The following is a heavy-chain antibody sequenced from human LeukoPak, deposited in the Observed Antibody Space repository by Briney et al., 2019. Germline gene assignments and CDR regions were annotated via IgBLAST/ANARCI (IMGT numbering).Heavy chain of an antibody. V-gene: IGHV3-21*01. Sequence: GGSLRLSCAASGFTFNTYTMNWVRQAPGKGLEWVSSISSSSSYIYYADSVKGRFSISRDNAKNSLFLQMNSLRAEDTAVYYCVRDRSPGYFDYWGQGTLVTVSS. CDR2: ISSSSSYI. CDR3: VRDRSPGYFDY. J-gene: IGHJ4*02. D-gene: IGHD3-10*01. CDR1: GFTFNTYT.